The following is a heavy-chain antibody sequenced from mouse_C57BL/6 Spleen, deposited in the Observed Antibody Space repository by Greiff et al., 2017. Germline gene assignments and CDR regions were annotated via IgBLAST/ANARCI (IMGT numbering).Heavy chain of an antibody. CDR2: IDPSDSET. J-gene: IGHJ3*01. D-gene: IGHD2-1*01. CDR3: ARSNYGNSFWFAY. V-gene: IGHV1-52*01. Sequence: QVQLQQPGAELVRPGSSVKLSCKASGYTFTSYWLHWVKQRPIQGLEWIGNIDPSDSETHYNQKFKDKATLTVDKSSSTAYMQLSSLTSEDSAVYYGARSNYGNSFWFAYWGQGTLVTVSA. CDR1: GYTFTSYW.